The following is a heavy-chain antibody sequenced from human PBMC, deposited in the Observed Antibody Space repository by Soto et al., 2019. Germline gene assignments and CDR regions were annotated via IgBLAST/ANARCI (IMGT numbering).Heavy chain of an antibody. CDR1: GGTFSSYT. V-gene: IGHV1-69*08. CDR2: IIPILGIA. Sequence: QVQLVQSGAEVKKPGSSVKVSCKASGGTFSSYTISWVRQAPGQGLEWMGRIIPILGIANYAQKFQGRVTITADKSTSTAYMELSSLRSEDTAVYYCARDKVGWSGYPDPLDYWGQGTLVTVSS. D-gene: IGHD3-3*01. J-gene: IGHJ4*02. CDR3: ARDKVGWSGYPDPLDY.